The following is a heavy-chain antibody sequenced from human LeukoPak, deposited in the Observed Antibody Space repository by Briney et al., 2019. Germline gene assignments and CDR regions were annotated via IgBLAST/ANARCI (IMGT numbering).Heavy chain of an antibody. Sequence: TLSLTCTVSGGSISSYYWSWIRQPPGQALEWLARINWDDDKYYSTSLKTRLTISKDTSKNQVVLTMTNMDPVDTATYYCARSYYYDSSGYQIDYWGQGTLVTVSS. CDR3: ARSYYYDSSGYQIDY. CDR2: INWDDDK. CDR1: GGSISSYY. V-gene: IGHV2-70*11. J-gene: IGHJ4*02. D-gene: IGHD3-22*01.